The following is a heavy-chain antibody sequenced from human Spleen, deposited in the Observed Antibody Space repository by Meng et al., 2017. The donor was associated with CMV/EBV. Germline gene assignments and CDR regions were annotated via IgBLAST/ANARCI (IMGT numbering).Heavy chain of an antibody. J-gene: IGHJ3*01. CDR1: GDSISSSSYY. D-gene: IGHD4-23*01. V-gene: IGHV4-39*07. CDR2: IYYTGTT. CDR3: VRVALVILLSAFDV. Sequence: SETLSLTGSVFGDSISSSSYYWGWIRQPPGKGLEYIGTIYYTGTTYYNPSLRSRVTISMDTSRNQFSLKLSSVTAADTAVYYCVRVALVILLSAFDVWGQGTQVTVSS.